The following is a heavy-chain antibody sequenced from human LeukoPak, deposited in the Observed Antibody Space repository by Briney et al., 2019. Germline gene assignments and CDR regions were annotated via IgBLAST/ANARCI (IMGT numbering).Heavy chain of an antibody. V-gene: IGHV4-39*07. Sequence: SETLSLTCTVSGGSISSSSYSWGWIRQPPGEGLEWIGSFYYSGSTYYNPSLKSRVTISVDTSKNQFSLQLSSVTAADTAVYYCARDWNRYAYWGQGTLVTVSS. CDR1: GGSISSSSYS. CDR2: FYYSGST. CDR3: ARDWNRYAY. D-gene: IGHD1-1*01. J-gene: IGHJ4*02.